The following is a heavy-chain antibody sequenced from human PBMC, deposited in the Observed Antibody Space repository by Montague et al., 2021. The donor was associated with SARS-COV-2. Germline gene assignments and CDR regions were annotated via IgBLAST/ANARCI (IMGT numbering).Heavy chain of an antibody. V-gene: IGHV3-23*03. CDR3: AKVGDIMAGFSLVNLDH. CDR2: IHSAGRRS. D-gene: IGHD3-9*01. CDR1: GFTFSGSP. Sequence: SLRLSCAASGFTFSGSPMSWVRQAPGKGLEWVSVIHSAGRRSYYGHSVEGRFTISRDNSRNTVYLQMNNLRAEDTAVYYCAKVGDIMAGFSLVNLDHWGQGILVIVSS. J-gene: IGHJ4*02.